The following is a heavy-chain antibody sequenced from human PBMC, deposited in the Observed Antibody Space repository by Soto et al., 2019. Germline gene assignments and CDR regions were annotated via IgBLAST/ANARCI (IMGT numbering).Heavy chain of an antibody. CDR1: GFTFSSYG. CDR2: IWYDGSNK. CDR3: AREIGQDSSGYFPFDY. J-gene: IGHJ4*02. V-gene: IGHV3-33*01. D-gene: IGHD3-22*01. Sequence: GGSLRLSCAASGFTFSSYGMHWVRQAPGKGLEWVAVIWYDGSNKYYADSVKGRFTISRDNSKNTLYLQMNSLRAEDTAVYYCAREIGQDSSGYFPFDYWGQGTLVTVSS.